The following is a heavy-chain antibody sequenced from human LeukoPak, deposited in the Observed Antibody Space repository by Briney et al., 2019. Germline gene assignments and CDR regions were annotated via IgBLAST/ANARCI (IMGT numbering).Heavy chain of an antibody. CDR2: INGDGSST. D-gene: IGHD3-22*01. CDR3: ARDLYDSSGYWEYFDY. CDR1: GFTFSSYW. J-gene: IGHJ4*02. Sequence: PGGSLRLSCAASGFTFSSYWMHWVRQAPGKGLVWVSRINGDGSSTSYADSVKGRFTISRDNAKNTLYLQMNSLRAEDTAVYYCARDLYDSSGYWEYFDYWGQGTLVTVSS. V-gene: IGHV3-74*01.